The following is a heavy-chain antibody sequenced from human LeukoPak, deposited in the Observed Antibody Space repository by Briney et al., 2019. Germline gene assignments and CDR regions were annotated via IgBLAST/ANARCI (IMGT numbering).Heavy chain of an antibody. CDR2: INHSGST. D-gene: IGHD3-10*01. J-gene: IGHJ4*02. V-gene: IGHV4-34*01. CDR3: ARLLPSYGSGSYYNPKYYFDY. Sequence: SETLSLTCTVSGGSVSSYYWSWIRQPPGKGLEWIGEINHSGSTNYNPSLKSRVTISVDTSKNRFSLKLSSVTAADTAVYYCARLLPSYGSGSYYNPKYYFDYWGQGTLVTVSS. CDR1: GGSVSSYY.